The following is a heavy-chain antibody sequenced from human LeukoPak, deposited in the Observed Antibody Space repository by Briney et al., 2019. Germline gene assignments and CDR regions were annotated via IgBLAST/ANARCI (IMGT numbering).Heavy chain of an antibody. V-gene: IGHV3-9*03. J-gene: IGHJ4*02. Sequence: GRSLRLSCAASGFTFDDYAMHWVRQAPGKGLEWVSGISWNSGSIGYADSVKGRFTISRDNAKNSLYLQMNSLRAEDMALYYCAKDSEIGGATWGQTYFDYWGQGTLVTVSS. CDR2: ISWNSGSI. CDR1: GFTFDDYA. CDR3: AKDSEIGGATWGQTYFDY. D-gene: IGHD1-26*01.